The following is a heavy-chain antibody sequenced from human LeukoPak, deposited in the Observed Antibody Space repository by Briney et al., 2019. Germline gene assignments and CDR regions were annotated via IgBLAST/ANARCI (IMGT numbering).Heavy chain of an antibody. D-gene: IGHD6-19*01. V-gene: IGHV2-5*01. CDR3: AHAKQWLVRWTSGAYYFDY. CDR1: GFSFSTSGVG. J-gene: IGHJ4*02. CDR2: IYWNEDK. Sequence: SGPTLVKPTQTLTLTCTFSGFSFSTSGVGVGWIRQPPGKALEWLALIYWNEDKRYSPSLKSRLTITKDTSKNQVVLTMTNMDPVDTATYYCAHAKQWLVRWTSGAYYFDYWGQGTLVTVSS.